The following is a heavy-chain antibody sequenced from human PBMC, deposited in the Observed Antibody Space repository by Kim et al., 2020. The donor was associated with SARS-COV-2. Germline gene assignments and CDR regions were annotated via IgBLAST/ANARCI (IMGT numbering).Heavy chain of an antibody. Sequence: GGSLRLSCAASGFTFSSYWMHWVRQAPGKGLVWVSRINSDGSSTSYADSVKGRFTISRDNAKNTLYLQMNSLRAEDTAVYYCASYYGSGSLIYYYYGMDVWGQGTTVTVSS. CDR3: ASYYGSGSLIYYYYGMDV. V-gene: IGHV3-74*01. CDR2: INSDGSST. CDR1: GFTFSSYW. J-gene: IGHJ6*02. D-gene: IGHD3-10*01.